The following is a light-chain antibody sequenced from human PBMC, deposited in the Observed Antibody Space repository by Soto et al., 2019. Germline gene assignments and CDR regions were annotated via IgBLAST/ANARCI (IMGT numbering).Light chain of an antibody. CDR3: QHYNDYSRI. V-gene: IGKV1-5*03. J-gene: IGKJ1*01. CDR1: QSISSW. Sequence: DIQMTQSPSTLSASIGDRVTITCRASQSISSWLAWYQQKPGKAPKLLIYMASNLQSGVPSRFSGSGSGTAFTLTISSLQADDFATYYCQHYNDYSRIFGQGTKVEIK. CDR2: MAS.